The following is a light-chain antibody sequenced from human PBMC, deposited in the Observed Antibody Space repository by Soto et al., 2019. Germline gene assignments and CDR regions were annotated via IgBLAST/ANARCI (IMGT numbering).Light chain of an antibody. CDR3: QQRTNWPPWP. CDR2: DAS. V-gene: IGKV3-11*02. J-gene: IGKJ1*01. Sequence: EIVLTQSPATLSLSPGERATLSCRASENIGTYLAWYQQNPGQAPRLLISDASKRAPGIPARLSGSGSGRDFTLTIRSLEPEDFSIYYCQQRTNWPPWPFGQATKVEIK. CDR1: ENIGTY.